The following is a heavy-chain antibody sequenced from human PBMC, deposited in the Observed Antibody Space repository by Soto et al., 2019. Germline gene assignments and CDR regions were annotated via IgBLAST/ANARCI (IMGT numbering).Heavy chain of an antibody. D-gene: IGHD6-19*01. CDR2: IKSDGSEK. Sequence: EVQLLESGGGLVQPGGSLRLSCGASGFTFYTYWMNWVRQAPGMGLEWVANIKSDGSEKYYVDSVKGRFTISRDNTKNSIYLQMNSLRVEKTAMYHCMTDHGGWWCPGTLV. CDR3: MTDHGGW. J-gene: IGHJ4*02. CDR1: GFTFYTYW. V-gene: IGHV3-7*01.